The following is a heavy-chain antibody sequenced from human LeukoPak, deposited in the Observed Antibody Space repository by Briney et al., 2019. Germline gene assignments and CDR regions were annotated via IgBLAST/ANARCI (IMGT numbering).Heavy chain of an antibody. CDR1: GFTFSSYG. CDR2: IRYDGSNK. V-gene: IGHV3-30*02. D-gene: IGHD3-3*01. CDR3: AKGLLRFLFCLDY. Sequence: GGSLRLSCAASGFTFSSYGMHWVRQAPGKGLEWVAFIRYDGSNKYYADSVKGRFTISRDNSKNTLYLQMNSLRAEDTAVYYCAKGLLRFLFCLDYWGQGTLVTVSS. J-gene: IGHJ4*02.